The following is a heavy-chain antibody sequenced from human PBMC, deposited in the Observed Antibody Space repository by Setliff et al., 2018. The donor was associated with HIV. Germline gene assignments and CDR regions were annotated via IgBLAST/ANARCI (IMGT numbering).Heavy chain of an antibody. J-gene: IGHJ4*02. D-gene: IGHD3-22*01. CDR1: GVSITNGTFY. V-gene: IGHV4-61*02. CDR2: IAKTGST. CDR3: ARAASYYDSSGYWAPPKYFDY. Sequence: SETLSLTCTVSGVSITNGTFYWNWIRQPAGKGLEWIGRIAKTGSTNYNPSLKSRVTISVDTSKNQISLKLSPVTAADTAVYYCARAASYYDSSGYWAPPKYFDYWGQGTLVTVSS.